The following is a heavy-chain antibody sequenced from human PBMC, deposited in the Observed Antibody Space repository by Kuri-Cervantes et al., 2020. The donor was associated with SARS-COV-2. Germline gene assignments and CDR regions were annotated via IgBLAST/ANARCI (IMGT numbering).Heavy chain of an antibody. CDR3: ARGRHHYDILAGYYFDY. CDR1: GFTFDLYA. Sequence: GGSLRLSCIASGFTFDLYAVRWFRQAPGKGLEWVAGFTWDGDWTSYADSVKGRFTISRDNAKKSLYLQMNSLRAEDTAVYYCARGRHHYDILAGYYFDYWGQGTLVTVSS. CDR2: FTWDGDWT. D-gene: IGHD3-9*01. J-gene: IGHJ4*02. V-gene: IGHV3-20*04.